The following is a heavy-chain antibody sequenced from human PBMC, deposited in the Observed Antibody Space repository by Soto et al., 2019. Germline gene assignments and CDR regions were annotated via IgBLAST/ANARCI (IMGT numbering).Heavy chain of an antibody. CDR2: ISYDGSNK. D-gene: IGHD1-26*01. J-gene: IGHJ4*02. Sequence: QVQLVESGGGVVQPGGSLRLSCAASGFTFSSYGMHWVRQAPGKGLEWVAVISYDGSNKYYADSVKGRFTISRDNSKNTLYLQMNSLRAEDTAVYYCAKDLSVGATTEQFDYWGQGTLVTVSS. CDR3: AKDLSVGATTEQFDY. V-gene: IGHV3-30*18. CDR1: GFTFSSYG.